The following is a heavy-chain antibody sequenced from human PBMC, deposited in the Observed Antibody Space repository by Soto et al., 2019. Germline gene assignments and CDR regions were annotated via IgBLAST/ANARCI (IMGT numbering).Heavy chain of an antibody. CDR1: GITFNTYG. CDR3: AKGGTSYGMDV. V-gene: IGHV3-30*18. J-gene: IGHJ6*02. Sequence: GGSLRLSCAASGITFNTYGMHWVRQAPGKGLEWVAVISYDGNNKFYADSVKGRFTISRDNPKNTLYLQMSSLRAEDTAMYYCAKGGTSYGMDVWGQGTTVTVSS. CDR2: ISYDGNNK.